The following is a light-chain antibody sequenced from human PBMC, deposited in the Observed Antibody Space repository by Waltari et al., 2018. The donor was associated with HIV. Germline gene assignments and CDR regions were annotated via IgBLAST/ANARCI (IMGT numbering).Light chain of an antibody. J-gene: IGLJ2*01. CDR1: SSDLGSYNL. Sequence: QSALTRPASVSGTPGQSITISCTGTSSDLGSYNLVSWYQQHPGKAPKLLIYEVSKRPSEVSNRFSGSKSGNTASLTISGLQAEDEADYYCCSYARSSTRIFGGGTKLTVL. V-gene: IGLV2-23*02. CDR3: CSYARSSTRI. CDR2: EVS.